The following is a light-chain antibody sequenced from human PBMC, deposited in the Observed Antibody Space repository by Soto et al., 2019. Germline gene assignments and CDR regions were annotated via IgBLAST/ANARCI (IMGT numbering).Light chain of an antibody. CDR1: QGIRND. Sequence: DIQMTQSPSSLSASVGDRVTITCRASQGIRNDLGWFQQNPGKAPNRLFYAASSLQSGVPSRFSGSGSGTEFTLPVSSLQPEDFATYYCLQQSSYPPLTFGGRTRVEIK. V-gene: IGKV1-17*01. CDR3: LQQSSYPPLT. J-gene: IGKJ4*01. CDR2: AAS.